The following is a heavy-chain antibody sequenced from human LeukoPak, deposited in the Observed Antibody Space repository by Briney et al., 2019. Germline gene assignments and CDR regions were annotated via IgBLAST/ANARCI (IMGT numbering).Heavy chain of an antibody. CDR2: INHSGST. Sequence: GSLRLSCAASGFSIRIYWMSWIRQPPGKGLEWIGEINHSGSTNYNPSLKSRVTISVDTSKNQFSLKLSSVTAADTAVYYCARGAGWYSSSWYPGLYYFDYWGQGTLVTVSS. V-gene: IGHV4-34*01. J-gene: IGHJ4*02. CDR3: ARGAGWYSSSWYPGLYYFDY. CDR1: GFSIRIYW. D-gene: IGHD6-13*01.